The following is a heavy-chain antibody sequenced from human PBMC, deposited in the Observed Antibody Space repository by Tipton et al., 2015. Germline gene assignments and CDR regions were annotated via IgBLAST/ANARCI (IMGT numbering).Heavy chain of an antibody. CDR3: TRPRGYCTGGSCYSFGYYGLDV. CDR1: GFTFDDYA. D-gene: IGHD2-15*01. V-gene: IGHV3-49*03. CDR2: IRGKRFGGTT. Sequence: SLRLSCTSSGFTFDDYALSWFRQAPGKGLEWVGFIRGKRFGGTTEYAASVKGRFTISRDDSRGIAYLQMNSLKTEDTAVYYCTRPRGYCTGGSCYSFGYYGLDVWGLGTTVTVSS. J-gene: IGHJ6*02.